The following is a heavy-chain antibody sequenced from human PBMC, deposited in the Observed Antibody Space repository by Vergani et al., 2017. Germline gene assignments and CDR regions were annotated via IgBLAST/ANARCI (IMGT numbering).Heavy chain of an antibody. D-gene: IGHD3-9*01. J-gene: IGHJ6*02. CDR1: GFTFSSYA. CDR2: ISSNGGST. CDR3: VKGSSRYFDWLLGDYYYYGMDV. V-gene: IGHV3-23*01. Sequence: EVQLLESGGGLVQPGGSLRLSCAASGFTFSSYAMSWVRQAPGKGLEWVSAISSNGGSTYYADSVKGRFTISRDNSKNTLYLQMSSLRAEDTAVYYCVKGSSRYFDWLLGDYYYYGMDVWGQGTTVTVSS.